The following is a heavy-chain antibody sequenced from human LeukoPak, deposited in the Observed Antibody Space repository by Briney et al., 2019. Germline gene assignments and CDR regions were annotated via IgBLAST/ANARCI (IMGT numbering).Heavy chain of an antibody. CDR1: GFTFSRYW. V-gene: IGHV3-7*01. D-gene: IGHD4/OR15-4a*01. CDR3: ARDSDYASAN. Sequence: GGSLRLSCAASGFTFSRYWMSWVRQAPGKGLEWVANINLDGSEKYYVDSVKGRFTISRDNAKNFLYLQMNSLRAEDTAVYYCARDSDYASANWGQGTLVTVSS. CDR2: INLDGSEK. J-gene: IGHJ4*02.